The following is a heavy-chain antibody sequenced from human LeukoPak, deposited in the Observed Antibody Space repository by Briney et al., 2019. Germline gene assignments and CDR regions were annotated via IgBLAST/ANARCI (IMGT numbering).Heavy chain of an antibody. Sequence: ASVKVSCKASGYTFTSYYMHWVRQAPGQGLEWMGIINPSGGSTSYAQKFQGRVTMTRDTSTSTVYMELNSLRAEDTAVYYCAKDLVVVVPAAIDWFDPWGQGTLVTVSS. V-gene: IGHV1-46*01. CDR3: AKDLVVVVPAAIDWFDP. CDR1: GYTFTSYY. CDR2: INPSGGST. J-gene: IGHJ5*02. D-gene: IGHD2-2*01.